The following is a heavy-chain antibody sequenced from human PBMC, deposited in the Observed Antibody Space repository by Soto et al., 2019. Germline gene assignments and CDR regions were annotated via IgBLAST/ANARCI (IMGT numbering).Heavy chain of an antibody. CDR1: GGSFIGYY. CDR2: INHSGST. Sequence: SETLSLTCAVYGGSFIGYYCSCSRQPPCKGLEWIVEINHSGSTNYNPSLKSRVTISVDTSKNQFSLKLSSVTAADTAVYYCARGRRGYCSSTSCVWYFDLWGRGTLVTVSS. J-gene: IGHJ2*01. CDR3: ARGRRGYCSSTSCVWYFDL. D-gene: IGHD2-2*01. V-gene: IGHV4-34*01.